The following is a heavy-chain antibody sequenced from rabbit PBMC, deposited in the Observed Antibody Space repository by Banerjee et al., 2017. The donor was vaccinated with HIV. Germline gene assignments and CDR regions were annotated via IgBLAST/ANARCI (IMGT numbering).Heavy chain of an antibody. J-gene: IGHJ4*01. CDR2: IYNGDGST. Sequence: EESGGDLVKPGASLTLTCKASGFSFSSNAMCWVRQAPGKGLEWIACIYNGDGSTYYASWVNGRFTISRSTSLNTVTLQMTSLTAADTATYFCARSASASGTYMNLWGQGTLVTVS. CDR3: ARSASASGTYMNL. CDR1: GFSFSSNA. D-gene: IGHD1-1*01. V-gene: IGHV1S47*01.